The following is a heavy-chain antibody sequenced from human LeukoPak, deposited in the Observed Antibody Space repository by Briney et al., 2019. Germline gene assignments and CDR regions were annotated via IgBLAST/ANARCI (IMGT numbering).Heavy chain of an antibody. D-gene: IGHD2-2*02. CDR2: INPNSGGT. CDR1: GYTFTGYY. Sequence: GASVKVSRKASGYTFTGYYMHWVRQAPGQGLEWMGWINPNSGGTNYAQKFQGRVTMTRDTSISTAYMELSRLRSDDTAVYYCARKNAIGYCSSTSCYTGIAVGPGMDVWGQGTTVTVSS. CDR3: ARKNAIGYCSSTSCYTGIAVGPGMDV. J-gene: IGHJ6*02. V-gene: IGHV1-2*02.